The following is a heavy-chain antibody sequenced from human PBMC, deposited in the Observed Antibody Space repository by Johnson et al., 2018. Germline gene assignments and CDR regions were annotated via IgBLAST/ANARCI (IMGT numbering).Heavy chain of an antibody. D-gene: IGHD6-19*01. CDR3: AKGLGGMDV. J-gene: IGHJ6*02. CDR1: GFTFKNYW. Sequence: VQLVQSGGGLVRPGGSLRLSCEVSGFTFKNYWMHWVRQAPGKGLVWVSRISTDASITTYADSVKGRFTISRDNAESTLYLQINSVRAEVTGVYYCAKGLGGMDVWGQGTTVTVS. V-gene: IGHV3-74*02. CDR2: ISTDASIT.